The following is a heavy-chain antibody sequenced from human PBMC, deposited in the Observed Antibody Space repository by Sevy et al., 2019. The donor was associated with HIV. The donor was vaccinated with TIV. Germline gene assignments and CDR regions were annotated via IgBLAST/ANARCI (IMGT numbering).Heavy chain of an antibody. CDR2: ISGSGGST. CDR3: AKDQGSTRRQD. CDR1: GFTFSSYA. J-gene: IGHJ4*02. V-gene: IGHV3-23*01. D-gene: IGHD2-15*01. Sequence: GGSLRLSCAASGFTFSSYAVSWVRQAPGKGLEWVSAISGSGGSTYYADSVKGRFTISRDNSKNTLYLQMNSLRAEDTAVYYCAKDQGSTRRQDGGQGTLVTVSS.